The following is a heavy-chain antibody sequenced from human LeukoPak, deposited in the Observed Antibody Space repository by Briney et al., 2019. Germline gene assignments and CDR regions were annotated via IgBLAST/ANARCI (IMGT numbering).Heavy chain of an antibody. CDR2: IYYSGST. Sequence: SETLSLTCTVSGGSISSYYWSWIRQSPGKGLEWIGYIYYSGSTNYNPSLKSRVTISVDTSKNQFSLKLSSVTVADTAVYYCARELGYCSSTSYYTGSYFDYWGQGTLVTVSS. CDR3: ARELGYCSSTSYYTGSYFDY. D-gene: IGHD2-2*02. CDR1: GGSISSYY. J-gene: IGHJ4*02. V-gene: IGHV4-59*08.